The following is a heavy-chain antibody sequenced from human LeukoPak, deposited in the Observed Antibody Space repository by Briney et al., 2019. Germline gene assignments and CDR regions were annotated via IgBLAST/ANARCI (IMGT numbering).Heavy chain of an antibody. J-gene: IGHJ4*02. V-gene: IGHV4-39*01. CDR3: ARRPRYQVAGPPH. CDR1: GSSISSSSYY. D-gene: IGHD6-19*01. Sequence: SQTLSLTCTVPGSSISSSSYYSGLIRQPPGKRLEWIGPIYHIATTSYNPSLQSPLTIPVHTPKNQFSLKLSSVPAADPAVYYCARRPRYQVAGPPHWGQGTLVTVSS. CDR2: IYHIATT.